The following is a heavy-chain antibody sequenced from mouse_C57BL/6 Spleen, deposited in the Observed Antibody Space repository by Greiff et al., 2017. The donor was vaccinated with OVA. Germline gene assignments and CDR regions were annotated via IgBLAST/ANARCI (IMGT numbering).Heavy chain of an antibody. D-gene: IGHD2-4*01. V-gene: IGHV1-74*01. CDR2: IHPSDSDT. Sequence: QVHVKQPGAELVKPGASVKVSCKASGYTFTSYWMHWVKQRPGQGLEWIGRIHPSDSDTNYNQKFKGKATLTVDKSSSTAYMQLSSLTSEDSAVYYSAICHYDYDEVFAYWGQGTLVTVSA. J-gene: IGHJ3*01. CDR3: AICHYDYDEVFAY. CDR1: GYTFTSYW.